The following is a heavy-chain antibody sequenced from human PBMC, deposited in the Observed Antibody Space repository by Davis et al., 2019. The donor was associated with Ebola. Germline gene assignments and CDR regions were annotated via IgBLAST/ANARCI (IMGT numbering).Heavy chain of an antibody. J-gene: IGHJ4*02. Sequence: GESLKISCKGSGYSFTYYWIGWVRQMPGKGLEWMGVIYSGDSDTRYSPSFEGQVTISVDRSITTAHLQWSSLKASDAAIYYCARQASLYGAIDYWGQGTLVTVSS. CDR2: IYSGDSDT. CDR1: GYSFTYYW. D-gene: IGHD4/OR15-4a*01. V-gene: IGHV5-51*01. CDR3: ARQASLYGAIDY.